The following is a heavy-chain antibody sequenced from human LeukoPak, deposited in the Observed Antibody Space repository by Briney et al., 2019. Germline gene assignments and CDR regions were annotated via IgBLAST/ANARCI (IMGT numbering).Heavy chain of an antibody. V-gene: IGHV4-39*07. D-gene: IGHD6-19*01. CDR1: GGSISSSVYY. Sequence: SETLSLTCTVSGGSISSSVYYWGWIRQPPGKGLEWIGNIYYSGTTYYNPSLKSRVTISVDTSKNQFSLKLSSVTAADTAVYYCARGAKRQWLVSYYYMDVWGKGTTVTVSS. CDR3: ARGAKRQWLVSYYYMDV. J-gene: IGHJ6*03. CDR2: IYYSGTT.